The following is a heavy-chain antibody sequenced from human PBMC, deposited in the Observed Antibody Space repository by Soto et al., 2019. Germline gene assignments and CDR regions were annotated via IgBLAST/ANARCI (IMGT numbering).Heavy chain of an antibody. J-gene: IGHJ4*02. CDR2: INHSGSS. CDR3: ARSSITPRLFMYPFDY. D-gene: IGHD6-6*01. CDR1: GWSFSGYI. V-gene: IGHV4-34*01. Sequence: PSETLSLTCAVSGWSFSGYIWTWIRQTPGKGLQWIGQINHSGSSIYNPSLKNRVTISTMSNNKFSLELSSVTAADTAVYYCARSSITPRLFMYPFDYWGQGTLVTVSS.